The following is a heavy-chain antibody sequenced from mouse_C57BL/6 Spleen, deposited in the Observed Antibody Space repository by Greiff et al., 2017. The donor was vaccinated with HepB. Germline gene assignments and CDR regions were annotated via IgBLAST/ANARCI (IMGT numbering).Heavy chain of an antibody. Sequence: VQLQQPGAELVMPGASVKLSCKASGYTFTSYWMHWVKQRPGQGLEWIGEIDPSDSYTNYNQKFKGKSTLTVDKSSSTAYMQLSSLTSEDSAVYYCARASIYFDYWGQGTTLTVSS. CDR2: IDPSDSYT. D-gene: IGHD2-10*02. V-gene: IGHV1-69*01. J-gene: IGHJ2*01. CDR3: ARASIYFDY. CDR1: GYTFTSYW.